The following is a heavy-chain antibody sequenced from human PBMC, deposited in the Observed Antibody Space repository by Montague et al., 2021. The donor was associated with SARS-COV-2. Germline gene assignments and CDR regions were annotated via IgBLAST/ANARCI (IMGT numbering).Heavy chain of an antibody. Sequence: SETLSLTCAVYGGSFRNHYWSWIRQSPGKGLEWIGYIYSSGTTYXXPSLRSRVTISVDTSKRQFSLKLSSVTAADTAVYYCARGMYGLTETTDAFDIWGQGTMVSVSS. D-gene: IGHD1-14*01. CDR1: GGSFRNHY. CDR2: IYSSGTT. J-gene: IGHJ3*02. CDR3: ARGMYGLTETTDAFDI. V-gene: IGHV4-59*06.